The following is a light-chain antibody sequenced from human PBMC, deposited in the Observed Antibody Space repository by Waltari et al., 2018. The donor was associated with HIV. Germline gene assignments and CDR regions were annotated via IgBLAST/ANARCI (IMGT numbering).Light chain of an antibody. CDR2: GAS. V-gene: IGKV1-5*03. CDR3: QQYNSGSRT. J-gene: IGKJ3*01. Sequence: IQMTQSPSTLSASIGDRVNITCRASQSVGTWLAWYQQKAGKAPDLLIYGASTLEHGVPLRFSGTGSGTEFTLTISDLQSDDIATYFCQQYNSGSRTFGPGTKV. CDR1: QSVGTW.